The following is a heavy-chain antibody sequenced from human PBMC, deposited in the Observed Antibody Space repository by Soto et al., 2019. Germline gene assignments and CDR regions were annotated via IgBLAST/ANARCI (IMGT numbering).Heavy chain of an antibody. CDR2: ISYDGSNK. J-gene: IGHJ6*02. CDR1: GFTFSSYG. D-gene: IGHD6-6*01. V-gene: IGHV3-30*18. CDR3: AKEGGAARPYYGMDV. Sequence: GGSLRLSCAASGFTFSSYGMHWVRQAPGKGLEWVAVISYDGSNKYYADSVKGRFTISRDNSKNTLYLQMNSLRAEDTAVYYCAKEGGAARPYYGMDVWGQGTTVTVSS.